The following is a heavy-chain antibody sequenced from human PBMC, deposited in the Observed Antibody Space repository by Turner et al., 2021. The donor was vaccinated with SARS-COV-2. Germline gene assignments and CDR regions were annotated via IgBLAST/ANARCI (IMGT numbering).Heavy chain of an antibody. CDR1: GGSNRSYY. V-gene: IGHV4-59*01. CDR2: IHYSGTA. CDR3: ARALSERLYSYDSNYYLRNRFDP. J-gene: IGHJ5*02. D-gene: IGHD3-22*01. Sequence: QVQLQESGPGLVTPSATLSLPCSPSGGSNRSYYWGWIRQSPGKGLEWIGYIHYSGTANYSPSLMSRVSISVDTSKNQVSLRMTSVTAADTAGYYCARALSERLYSYDSNYYLRNRFDPWGQGTLVTVS.